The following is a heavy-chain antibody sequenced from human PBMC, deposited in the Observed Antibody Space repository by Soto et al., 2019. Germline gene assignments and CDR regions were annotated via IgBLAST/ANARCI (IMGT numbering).Heavy chain of an antibody. CDR2: SSSSSSYT. D-gene: IGHD6-13*01. CDR1: GFTFSDYY. Sequence: QVQLVESGGGLVKPGGSLRLSCAASGFTFSDYYMSWIRQAPGKVLEWVSYSSSSSSYTNYADSVKGRFTISRDNAKNSLYLQMNSLRAEDTAVYYCARTIAAAGGRRYFDLWGRGTLVTVSS. CDR3: ARTIAAAGGRRYFDL. J-gene: IGHJ2*01. V-gene: IGHV3-11*05.